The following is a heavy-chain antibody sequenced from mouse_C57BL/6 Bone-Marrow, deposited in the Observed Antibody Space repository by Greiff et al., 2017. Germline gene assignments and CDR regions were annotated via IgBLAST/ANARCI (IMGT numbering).Heavy chain of an antibody. D-gene: IGHD1-1*01. Sequence: QVQLQQSGAELVRPGTSVTVSCKASGYAFTNYLIEWVKQRPGQGLEWIGVINPGSGGTNYNEKFKGKATLTADKYSSTAYMQLSSLTSEDSAVYFCARWSSPYFDDWGQGTTLTVSS. V-gene: IGHV1-54*01. CDR3: ARWSSPYFDD. CDR1: GYAFTNYL. J-gene: IGHJ2*01. CDR2: INPGSGGT.